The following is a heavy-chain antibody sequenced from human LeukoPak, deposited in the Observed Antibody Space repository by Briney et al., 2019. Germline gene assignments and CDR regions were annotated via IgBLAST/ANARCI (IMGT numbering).Heavy chain of an antibody. J-gene: IGHJ4*02. CDR3: ARVASGYDVYYFDY. D-gene: IGHD3-3*01. V-gene: IGHV4-39*07. CDR2: IYYSGST. Sequence: PSETLSLTCTVSGGSISSSSYYWGWIRQPPGKGLEWIGSIYYSGSTYYNPSLKSRVTISVDTSKNQFSLKLSSVTAADTAVYYCARVASGYDVYYFDYWGQGTLVTVSS. CDR1: GGSISSSSYY.